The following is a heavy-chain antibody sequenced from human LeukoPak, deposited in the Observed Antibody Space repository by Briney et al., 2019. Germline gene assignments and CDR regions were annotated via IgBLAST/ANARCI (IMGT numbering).Heavy chain of an antibody. J-gene: IGHJ4*02. CDR3: ARDSYGSSGYYYVSDY. Sequence: PGGSLRLSCAASGFTFSTYSMNWVRQAPGKGLEWVSYISYSSSAIYYADSVKGRCTISRDNAKNSLYLRMNSLRDEDTAVYYCARDSYGSSGYYYVSDYWGQGTLVTVSS. D-gene: IGHD3-22*01. CDR1: GFTFSTYS. CDR2: ISYSSSAI. V-gene: IGHV3-48*02.